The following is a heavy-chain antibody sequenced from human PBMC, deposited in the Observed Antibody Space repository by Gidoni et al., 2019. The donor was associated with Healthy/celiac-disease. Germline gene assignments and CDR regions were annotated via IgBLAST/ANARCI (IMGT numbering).Heavy chain of an antibody. CDR1: GFTFSSYS. D-gene: IGHD2-2*01. CDR2: ISSSSSTI. J-gene: IGHJ6*03. Sequence: VQLVESGGVLVQPGGSLRLSCAASGFTFSSYSMNWVRQAPGKGLEWVSYISSSSSTIYYADSVKGRFTISRDNAKNSLYLQMNSLRDEDTAVYYCARLRYCSSTSCRSRDYYYYYMDVWGKGTTVTVSS. V-gene: IGHV3-48*02. CDR3: ARLRYCSSTSCRSRDYYYYYMDV.